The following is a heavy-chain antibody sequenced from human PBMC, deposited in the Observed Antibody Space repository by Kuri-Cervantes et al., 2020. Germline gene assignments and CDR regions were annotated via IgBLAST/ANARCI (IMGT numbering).Heavy chain of an antibody. D-gene: IGHD1-26*01. CDR3: AHTSGELFAFDI. CDR1: GFSLNTSGVD. J-gene: IGHJ3*02. V-gene: IGHV2-5*02. CDR2: IYWDDDK. Sequence: SGPTLVKPTQTLTLTCTFSGFSLNTSGVDMGWIRQPPGKALEWLVLIYWDDDKRHSPSLKSRLTITKDTSKNQVVLTMTNMDPVDTATHYCAHTSGELFAFDIWGQGTMVTVSS.